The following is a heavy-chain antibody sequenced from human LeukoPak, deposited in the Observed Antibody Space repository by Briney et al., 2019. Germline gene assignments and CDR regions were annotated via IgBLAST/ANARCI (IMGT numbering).Heavy chain of an antibody. D-gene: IGHD3-22*01. J-gene: IGHJ4*02. Sequence: GGSLRLSCAASGFTFNSYTMSWVRQAPGKGLEWVSTISGSGSSTYYADSVKGRFTISRDNSKNTLYLQMNSLRAEDTAVYYCARDKPPPYYYDSSGIFDYWGQGTLVTVSS. V-gene: IGHV3-23*01. CDR2: ISGSGSST. CDR1: GFTFNSYT. CDR3: ARDKPPPYYYDSSGIFDY.